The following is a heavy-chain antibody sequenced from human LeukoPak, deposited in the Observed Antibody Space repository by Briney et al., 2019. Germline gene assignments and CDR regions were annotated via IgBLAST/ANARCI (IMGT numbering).Heavy chain of an antibody. V-gene: IGHV4-39*07. D-gene: IGHD5-12*01. CDR1: GGSISSSTYY. Sequence: SETLSLTCTVSGGSISSSTYYWGWIRQPPGKGLEWIGTSYYSGSAYYNPSLKSRVTISVDTSKNRFSLKVSSVTAADTAVYYCARVSSVWIKDYYYYMDVWGKGTTVTVSS. CDR3: ARVSSVWIKDYYYYMDV. J-gene: IGHJ6*03. CDR2: SYYSGSA.